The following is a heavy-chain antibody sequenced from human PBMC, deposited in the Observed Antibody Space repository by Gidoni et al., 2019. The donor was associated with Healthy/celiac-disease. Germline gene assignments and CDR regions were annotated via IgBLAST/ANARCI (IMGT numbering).Heavy chain of an antibody. CDR3: AKLPRYCSGGSCQYYFDY. V-gene: IGHV3-23*01. J-gene: IGHJ4*02. D-gene: IGHD2-15*01. CDR1: GFTFSSYA. CDR2: ISGSGGST. Sequence: EVQLLESGGGLVQPGGSLRLSCAASGFTFSSYAMSWVRQAPGKGLECVSAISGSGGSTYYADSVKGRFTISRDNSKNTLYLQMNSLRAEDTAVYYCAKLPRYCSGGSCQYYFDYWGQGTLVTVSS.